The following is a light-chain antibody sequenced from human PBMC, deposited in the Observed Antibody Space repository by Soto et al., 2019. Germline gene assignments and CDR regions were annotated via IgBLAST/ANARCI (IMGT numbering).Light chain of an antibody. V-gene: IGKV3-11*01. CDR2: DAS. J-gene: IGKJ3*01. CDR1: QSVSSY. CDR3: QQRSNWPPF. Sequence: EIVLTQSPATLSLSPGERATLSCRASQSVSSYLAWYQQKPGQAPRLLIYDASNRATGIPARFSGSGSGTDFTLTISSLEPEDFVVYYCQQRSNWPPFFGPGTKVDIK.